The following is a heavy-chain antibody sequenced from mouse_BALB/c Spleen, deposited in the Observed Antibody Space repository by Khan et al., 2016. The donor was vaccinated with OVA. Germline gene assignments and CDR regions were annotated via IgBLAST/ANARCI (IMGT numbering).Heavy chain of an antibody. D-gene: IGHD2-2*01. Sequence: EVQLVESGGGLVQPKGSLKLSCAASGFTFNTYAMNWVRQAPGKGLEWVARIKNKSNNYATSYADSVQDRFTISRDDSQSMLYLQMNNVKTEDTARYYCVRQGYGYSWFVYGGQGTLVTVSA. CDR3: VRQGYGYSWFVY. CDR1: GFTFNTYA. J-gene: IGHJ3*01. V-gene: IGHV10-1*02. CDR2: IKNKSNNYAT.